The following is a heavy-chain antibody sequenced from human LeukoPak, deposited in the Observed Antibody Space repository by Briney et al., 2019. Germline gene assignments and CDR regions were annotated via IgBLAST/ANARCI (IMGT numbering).Heavy chain of an antibody. J-gene: IGHJ4*02. Sequence: GGSLRLSCAASGFTFSSYSMNWVRQAPGKGLEWVSSISSSSSYIYYADSVKGRFTISRDNAKNSLYLQMNSLRAEDTAVYYCARDKTEWELLQYWGQGTLVTVSS. D-gene: IGHD1-26*01. V-gene: IGHV3-21*01. CDR1: GFTFSSYS. CDR2: ISSSSSYI. CDR3: ARDKTEWELLQY.